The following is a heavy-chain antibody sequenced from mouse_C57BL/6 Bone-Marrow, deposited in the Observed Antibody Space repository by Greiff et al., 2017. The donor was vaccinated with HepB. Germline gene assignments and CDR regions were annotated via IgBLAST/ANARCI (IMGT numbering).Heavy chain of an antibody. Sequence: VQLQQSGAELARPGASVKMSCTASGYTFTSYTMHWVKQRPGQGLEWIGYINPSSGYTKYNQKFKDKATLTADKSSSTAYMQLSSLTSEDAAVYYCAVIYYYGSSYGYFDVWGTGTTVTVSS. J-gene: IGHJ1*03. CDR2: INPSSGYT. V-gene: IGHV1-4*01. D-gene: IGHD1-1*01. CDR1: GYTFTSYT. CDR3: AVIYYYGSSYGYFDV.